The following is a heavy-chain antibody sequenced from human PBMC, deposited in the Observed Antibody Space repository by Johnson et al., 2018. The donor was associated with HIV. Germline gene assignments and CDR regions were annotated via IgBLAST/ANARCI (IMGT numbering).Heavy chain of an antibody. Sequence: QVQLVESGGGLVTPGGSLRLSCAASGFTFSDYAMHWVRQAPGKGLEWVAVISYDGSNKYYADSVKGRFTISRDNSKNTLYLQMNSLRVEDTALYYCTRARYSSSWYNGDAFDIWGQGTMVTVSS. CDR2: ISYDGSNK. V-gene: IGHV3-30-3*01. J-gene: IGHJ3*02. CDR3: TRARYSSSWYNGDAFDI. D-gene: IGHD6-13*01. CDR1: GFTFSDYA.